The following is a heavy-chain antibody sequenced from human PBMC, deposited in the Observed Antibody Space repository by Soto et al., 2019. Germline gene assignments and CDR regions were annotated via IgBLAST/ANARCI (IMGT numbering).Heavy chain of an antibody. J-gene: IGHJ6*02. V-gene: IGHV3-23*01. CDR2: ISGSGGST. Sequence: GGSLRLSCAASGFTFSSYAMSWVRQAPGKGLEWVSAISGSGGSTYYADSVKGRFTISRDNSKNTLYLQMNSLRAEDTAVYYCAKAKGYYDFWSGYPSHYYYGMDVWGQGTTVTVSS. D-gene: IGHD3-3*01. CDR3: AKAKGYYDFWSGYPSHYYYGMDV. CDR1: GFTFSSYA.